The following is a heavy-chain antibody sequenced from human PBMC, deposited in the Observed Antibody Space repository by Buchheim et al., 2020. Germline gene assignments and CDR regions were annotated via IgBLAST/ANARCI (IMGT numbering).Heavy chain of an antibody. V-gene: IGHV3-7*01. CDR2: IKRDGSDK. CDR3: ARGYYDSSGSQYYFDY. CDR1: GFTFSSYW. Sequence: EVQLVESGGGLVQPGGSLRLSCVASGFTFSSYWMSWVRQAPGKGLQWVANIKRDGSDKNYVDSVKGRFTISRDNAKKSLYVQMNSLRAEDTAVYYCARGYYDSSGSQYYFDYWGQGT. D-gene: IGHD3-22*01. J-gene: IGHJ4*02.